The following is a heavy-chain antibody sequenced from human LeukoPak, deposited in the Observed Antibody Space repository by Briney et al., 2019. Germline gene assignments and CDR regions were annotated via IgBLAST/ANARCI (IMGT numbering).Heavy chain of an antibody. CDR2: ISAYNGNT. D-gene: IGHD6-19*01. CDR1: GYTFTSYG. V-gene: IGHV1-18*04. J-gene: IGHJ4*02. CDR3: ARSPPGYSSGWYYDY. Sequence: GASAKVSCKASGYTFTSYGTSWVRQAPGQGLEWMGWISAYNGNTNYAQKLQGRLTMTTDTSTSTAYMELRSLRSDDTAVYYCARSPPGYSSGWYYDYWGQGTLVTVSS.